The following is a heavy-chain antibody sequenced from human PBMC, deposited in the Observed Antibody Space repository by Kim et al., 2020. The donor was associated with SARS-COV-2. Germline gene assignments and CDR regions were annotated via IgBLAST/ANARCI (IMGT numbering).Heavy chain of an antibody. CDR3: AHRQGYGGNSDY. J-gene: IGHJ4*02. V-gene: IGHV2-5*02. D-gene: IGHD5-18*01. CDR2: IYWDGDK. Sequence: QPPGKALEWLTLIYWDGDKRYSPSLKSRLTITKDTSRNQVILTMTNMDPVDTGTYYCAHRQGYGGNSDYWGQGTLVTVSS.